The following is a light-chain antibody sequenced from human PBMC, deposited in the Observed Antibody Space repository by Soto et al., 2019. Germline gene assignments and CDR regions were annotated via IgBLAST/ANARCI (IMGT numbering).Light chain of an antibody. Sequence: EIQMTQSPSSVSASVGDRVTITCRASQGISTWLAWYQQKAGKAPNLLIYGASNLHSGVPSRFSGSGSGTNFTLTISSLQPEDFATYYCQQDNSFPITFGQGTRLEIK. CDR2: GAS. CDR3: QQDNSFPIT. V-gene: IGKV1-12*01. J-gene: IGKJ5*01. CDR1: QGISTW.